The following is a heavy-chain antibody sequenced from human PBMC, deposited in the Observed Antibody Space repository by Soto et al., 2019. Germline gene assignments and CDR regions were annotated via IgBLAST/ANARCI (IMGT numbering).Heavy chain of an antibody. CDR2: ISGSGGST. Sequence: PGGSLRLSCAASGCTFSSYAMSWVRQAPGKGLEWVSAISGSGGSTYYADSVKGRFTISRDNSKNTLYLQMKRLRAEDTAVYYCAKDLINSWFGRGAFDIWGQGTMVTVSS. V-gene: IGHV3-23*01. CDR1: GCTFSSYA. J-gene: IGHJ3*02. D-gene: IGHD3-10*01. CDR3: AKDLINSWFGRGAFDI.